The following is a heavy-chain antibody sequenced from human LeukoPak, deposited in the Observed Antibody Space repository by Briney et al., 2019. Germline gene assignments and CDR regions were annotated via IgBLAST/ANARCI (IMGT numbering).Heavy chain of an antibody. Sequence: GGSLRLSCAASGFTFRSYGMYWARQAPGKGLEWVAVIWNDGSDKYYADSVKGRFTISRDNSKNTLYLQMNSLRAEDTAVYYCAKPTRGSGSFLIDFWGQGTLVTVSS. CDR3: AKPTRGSGSFLIDF. V-gene: IGHV3-33*06. CDR2: IWNDGSDK. J-gene: IGHJ4*02. D-gene: IGHD1-26*01. CDR1: GFTFRSYG.